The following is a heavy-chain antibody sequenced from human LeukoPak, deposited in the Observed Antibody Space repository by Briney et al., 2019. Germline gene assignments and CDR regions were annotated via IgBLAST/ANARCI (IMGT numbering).Heavy chain of an antibody. CDR3: ANYYDSGPQGDY. D-gene: IGHD3-3*01. CDR2: IKQDGSEK. Sequence: PGGSLRLSCRASGFTFSTYWMSWVRQAPGKGLEWVANIKQDGSEKDYAGSVKGRFTISRDNAKNSLYLQMNSLRAEDTAVYYCANYYDSGPQGDYWGQGTLVTVSS. J-gene: IGHJ4*02. CDR1: GFTFSTYW. V-gene: IGHV3-7*01.